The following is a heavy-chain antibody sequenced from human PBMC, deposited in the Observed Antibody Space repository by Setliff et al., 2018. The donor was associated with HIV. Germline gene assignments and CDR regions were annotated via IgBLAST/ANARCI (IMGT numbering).Heavy chain of an antibody. D-gene: IGHD1-26*01. CDR1: GGSMSTTEYH. CDR2: IYYSGTT. CDR3: ARGGVGRALTAWVDS. Sequence: SETLSLTCTVSGGSMSTTEYHWDWIRQPPGKGLEWIGNIYYSGTTYYKSSLKSRVTISAERSTNQFSPRLTSVTAADTAVYFCARGGVGRALTAWVDSWGQGTLVTVSS. V-gene: IGHV4-39*07. J-gene: IGHJ4*02.